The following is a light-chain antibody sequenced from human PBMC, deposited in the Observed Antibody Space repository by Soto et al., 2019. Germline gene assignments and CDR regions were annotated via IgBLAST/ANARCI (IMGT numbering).Light chain of an antibody. Sequence: DIQMTQSPSSLSAAVGDRVTITCRASQSISNNLNWYQQKPGKAPRLLIYGASSLQSGVPSRFSGSGSGTDFTLVNSSLQPEDFTTYYCQQSYRSPLTFGGGTTVEIK. CDR2: GAS. J-gene: IGKJ4*01. V-gene: IGKV1-39*01. CDR3: QQSYRSPLT. CDR1: QSISNN.